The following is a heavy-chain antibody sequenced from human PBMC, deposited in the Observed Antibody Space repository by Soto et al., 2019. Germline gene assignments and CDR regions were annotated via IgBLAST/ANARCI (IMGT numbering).Heavy chain of an antibody. D-gene: IGHD2-2*01. CDR3: ARARFSTAPDY. V-gene: IGHV3-33*01. CDR2: IWNDGNGY. J-gene: IGHJ4*02. Sequence: GGSLRLSCAASGFTFNNYGMHWVRQAPGKGLEWVAVIWNDGNGYYYANSVKGRFTISRDNSKNTLYLQMSSLRAEDTAVYYCARARFSTAPDYWGQGTLVTVSS. CDR1: GFTFNNYG.